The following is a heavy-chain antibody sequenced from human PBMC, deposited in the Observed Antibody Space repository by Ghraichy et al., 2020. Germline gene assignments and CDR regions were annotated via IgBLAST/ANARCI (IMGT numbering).Heavy chain of an antibody. J-gene: IGHJ4*02. CDR3: ARDRSSGYKGNFDS. CDR2: IYYSGST. D-gene: IGHD3-22*01. CDR1: GGSISGYY. V-gene: IGHV4-59*01. Sequence: SETLSLTCSVSGGSISGYYWSWIRQPPGKGLEWIGCIYYSGSTTYNPSLQSRVTISVDTSKNQLSLRLNSVTAADTAVYYCARDRSSGYKGNFDSWGQGTLVTVSS.